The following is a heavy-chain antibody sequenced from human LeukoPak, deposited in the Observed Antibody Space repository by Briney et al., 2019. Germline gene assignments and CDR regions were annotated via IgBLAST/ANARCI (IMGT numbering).Heavy chain of an antibody. J-gene: IGHJ4*02. CDR1: GFTFSSYS. Sequence: GGSLRLSCAASGFTFSSYSMNWVRQAPGKGLEWVSSISSSSSYIYYADSVKGRFTISRDNAKNSLYLQMNGLRAEDTAVYYCARARIVGYYFDYWGQGTLVTVSS. CDR3: ARARIVGYYFDY. V-gene: IGHV3-21*01. D-gene: IGHD2-21*01. CDR2: ISSSSSYI.